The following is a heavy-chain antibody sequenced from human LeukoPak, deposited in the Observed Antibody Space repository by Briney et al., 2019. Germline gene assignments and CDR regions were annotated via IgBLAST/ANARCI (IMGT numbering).Heavy chain of an antibody. Sequence: GESLKISCKSSGYSFTNYWIGWVRQMPGKGLEWMGIIYPGDSDTRYSPSFEGQVTISADKSISTAYLQWSSLKASDTAMYYCARLAGIVVVPATFDFWGQGTLVTVSS. CDR2: IYPGDSDT. V-gene: IGHV5-51*01. CDR3: ARLAGIVVVPATFDF. CDR1: GYSFTNYW. D-gene: IGHD2-2*01. J-gene: IGHJ4*02.